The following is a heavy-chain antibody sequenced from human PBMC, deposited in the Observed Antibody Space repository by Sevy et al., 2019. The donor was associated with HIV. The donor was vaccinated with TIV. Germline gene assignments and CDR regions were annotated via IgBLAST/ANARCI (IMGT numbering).Heavy chain of an antibody. CDR2: ISSSANTI. CDR3: AKDSRIIGTEAFDV. V-gene: IGHV3-11*01. Sequence: GGSLRLSCKASGFTFSDHWMTWIRQAPGKGLEWDSYISSSANTIYYADSVRGRFTISRDNAKNSVSLQMNNLRADDTAVYYCAKDSRIIGTEAFDVWGQGTMVTVSS. J-gene: IGHJ3*01. D-gene: IGHD1-20*01. CDR1: GFTFSDHW.